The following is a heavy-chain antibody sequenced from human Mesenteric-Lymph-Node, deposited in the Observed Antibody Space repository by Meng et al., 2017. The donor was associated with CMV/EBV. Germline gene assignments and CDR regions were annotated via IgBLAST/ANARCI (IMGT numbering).Heavy chain of an antibody. Sequence: GESLKISCAASGFTFSSYGMHWVRQAPGKGLEWVAFIRYDGSNKYYADSVKGRFTISRDNSKNTMYLQMNSLRAKDTAVYYYAGDEVDFTSPPPYYYYHGMDVWGQGTTVTVSS. CDR1: GFTFSSYG. CDR3: AGDEVDFTSPPPYYYYHGMDV. D-gene: IGHD5-12*01. CDR2: IRYDGSNK. J-gene: IGHJ6*02. V-gene: IGHV3-30*02.